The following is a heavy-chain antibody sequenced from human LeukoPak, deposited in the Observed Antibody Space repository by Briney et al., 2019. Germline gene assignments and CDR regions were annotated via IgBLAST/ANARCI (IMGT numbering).Heavy chain of an antibody. J-gene: IGHJ4*02. CDR1: GYTLTSYG. CDR2: ISAYNGNT. V-gene: IGHV1-18*01. Sequence: ASVKVSCKASGYTLTSYGISWVRQAPGRGLEWMGWISAYNGNTNYAQKRQGRVTMTTDTSTSTAYMELRSLRSDDTAVYYCARDLTFRVGATFDYWGQGTLVTVSS. CDR3: ARDLTFRVGATFDY. D-gene: IGHD1-26*01.